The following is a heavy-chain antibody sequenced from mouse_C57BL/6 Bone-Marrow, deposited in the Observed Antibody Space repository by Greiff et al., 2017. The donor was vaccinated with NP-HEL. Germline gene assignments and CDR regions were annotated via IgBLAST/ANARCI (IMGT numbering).Heavy chain of an antibody. Sequence: VQLQQSGPELVKPGASVKLSCKASGYTFTSYDINWVKQRPGQGLEWIGWIYPRDGSNKYNEKFKGKATLTVDTPSSTAYMELHSLTSEDSAVYFCARFWPYFDYWGQGTTLTVSS. J-gene: IGHJ2*01. V-gene: IGHV1-85*01. CDR1: GYTFTSYD. CDR3: ARFWPYFDY. CDR2: IYPRDGSN.